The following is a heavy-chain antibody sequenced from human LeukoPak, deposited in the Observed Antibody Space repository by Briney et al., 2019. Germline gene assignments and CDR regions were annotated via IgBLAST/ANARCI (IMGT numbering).Heavy chain of an antibody. D-gene: IGHD3-9*01. CDR1: GDSVSSTGAG. Sequence: SQTLSLTCAISGDSVSSTGAGWNWIRQSPSRGLEWLGRTYYRSKWYNEYAFSVRSRITINPDTSKNQFSLQLTSVTPEDTAVYYCARDISFDPWGQGTLVTVSS. CDR3: ARDISFDP. CDR2: TYYRSKWYN. J-gene: IGHJ5*02. V-gene: IGHV6-1*01.